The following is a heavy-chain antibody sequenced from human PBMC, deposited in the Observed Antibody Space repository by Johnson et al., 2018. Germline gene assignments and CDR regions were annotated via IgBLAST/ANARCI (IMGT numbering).Heavy chain of an antibody. V-gene: IGHV3-21*01. CDR2: ISSSSSYI. Sequence: VQLVQSGGGLVKPGGSLRLSCAASGFTFSSYSMNWVRQAPGKGLEWVSSISSSSSYIYYADSVKGRFTISRYNAKNSLYLQMKSLRAEDPAVYYCARERSSSWYRLFPEYFQHWGQGTLVTVSS. CDR1: GFTFSSYS. CDR3: ARERSSSWYRLFPEYFQH. D-gene: IGHD6-13*01. J-gene: IGHJ1*01.